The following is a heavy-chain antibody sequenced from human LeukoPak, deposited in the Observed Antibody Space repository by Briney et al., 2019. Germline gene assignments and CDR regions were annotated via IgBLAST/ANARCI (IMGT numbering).Heavy chain of an antibody. CDR1: VGSITNYF. D-gene: IGHD3-22*01. V-gene: IGHV4-59*01. J-gene: IGHJ4*02. CDR3: ARGADSSGYYSIFYFDY. Sequence: PSETLSLTCTVSVGSITNYFWSWIRQPPGKGLEWIGYILYSGSTNYNPSLKSRVTISVDTSKNQFSLKLSSVTAADTAVYYCARGADSSGYYSIFYFDYWGQGTLVTVSS. CDR2: ILYSGST.